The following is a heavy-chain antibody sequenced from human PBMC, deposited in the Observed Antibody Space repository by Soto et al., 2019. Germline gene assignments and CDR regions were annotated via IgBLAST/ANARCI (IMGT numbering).Heavy chain of an antibody. D-gene: IGHD3-3*01. CDR2: IHYSGST. Sequence: SETLSLTCTVSGGSVSSGSYYWSWIRQPPGKGLEWIGYIHYSGSTNYNPSLKSRVTISIDTTKNHFSLKLSSVTAADTAVYYCARESGYYTVRGWYNSYYMDVWGKGTTVTVSS. CDR3: ARESGYYTVRGWYNSYYMDV. V-gene: IGHV4-61*03. CDR1: GGSVSSGSYY. J-gene: IGHJ6*03.